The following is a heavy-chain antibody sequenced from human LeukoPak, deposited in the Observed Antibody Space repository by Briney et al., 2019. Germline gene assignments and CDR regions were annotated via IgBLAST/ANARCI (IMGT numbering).Heavy chain of an antibody. V-gene: IGHV1-69*13. CDR3: ARGPLYCSSTSCLLRY. CDR2: IIPIFGTA. Sequence: SVKVSCKASGGTFSSYAIIWVRQAPGQGLEWMGGIIPIFGTANYAQKFQGRVTITADESTSTAYMELSSLRSEDTAVYYCARGPLYCSSTSCLLRYWGQGTLVTVSS. CDR1: GGTFSSYA. D-gene: IGHD2-2*01. J-gene: IGHJ4*02.